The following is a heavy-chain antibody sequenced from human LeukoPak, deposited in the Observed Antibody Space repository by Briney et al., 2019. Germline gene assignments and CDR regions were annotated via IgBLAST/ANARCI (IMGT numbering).Heavy chain of an antibody. J-gene: IGHJ4*02. D-gene: IGHD4-17*01. Sequence: GGSLRLSCAASGFTFSSNGIHWVRQAPGKGLEWVAVIWYDGSNKYYADSVKGRFTISRDNSKNTLYLQMDSLRAEDTALYYCVRDYGDYFDYWGRGTLVTVSS. CDR2: IWYDGSNK. CDR1: GFTFSSNG. V-gene: IGHV3-33*01. CDR3: VRDYGDYFDY.